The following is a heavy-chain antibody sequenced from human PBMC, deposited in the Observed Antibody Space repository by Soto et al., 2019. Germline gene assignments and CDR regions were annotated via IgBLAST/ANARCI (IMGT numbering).Heavy chain of an antibody. CDR1: GGSFSGYY. CDR3: ARTHSGSYYSVFNY. CDR2: INHSGST. Sequence: PSETLSLTCAVYGGSFSGYYWSWIRQPPGKGLEWIGEINHSGSTNYNPSLKSRVTISVDTSKNQFSLKLSSVTAADTAVYYCARTHSGSYYSVFNYWGRGSLVTASS. V-gene: IGHV4-34*01. D-gene: IGHD1-26*01. J-gene: IGHJ4*02.